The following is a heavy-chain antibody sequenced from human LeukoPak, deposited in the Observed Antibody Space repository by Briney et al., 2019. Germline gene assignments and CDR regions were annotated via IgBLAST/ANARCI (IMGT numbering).Heavy chain of an antibody. Sequence: SETLSLTCTVSGGSISSSSYYWGWIRQPPGKGLEWIGSIYYSGSTYYSPSLKSRVTISVDTSKNQFSLKLSSVTAADTAVYYCARLNSPGWFDPWGQGTLVTVSS. J-gene: IGHJ5*02. CDR1: GGSISSSSYY. CDR2: IYYSGST. CDR3: ARLNSPGWFDP. V-gene: IGHV4-39*07.